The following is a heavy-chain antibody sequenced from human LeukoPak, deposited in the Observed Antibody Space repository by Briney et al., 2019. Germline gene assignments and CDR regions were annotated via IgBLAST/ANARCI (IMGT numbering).Heavy chain of an antibody. CDR1: GGTFSSYA. J-gene: IGHJ4*02. CDR2: IIPILGIA. V-gene: IGHV1-69*04. Sequence: ASVKVSCKASGGTFSSYAISWVRQAPGQGLEWMGRIIPILGIANYAQKFQGRVTITADKSTSTAYMELSSLRSEDTAVYYCAIQTPSIIAAAGRVVDYWGQGTLVTVSS. CDR3: AIQTPSIIAAAGRVVDY. D-gene: IGHD6-13*01.